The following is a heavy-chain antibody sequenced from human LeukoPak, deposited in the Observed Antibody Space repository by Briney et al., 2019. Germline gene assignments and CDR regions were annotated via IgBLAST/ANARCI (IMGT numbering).Heavy chain of an antibody. J-gene: IGHJ4*02. Sequence: SETLSLTCTVSGGSISSYYWSWIRQPPGKGLEWIGYIYYSGSTDYNPSLKSRVTISVDTSKNQFSLKLSSVTAADTAVYYCARGRAVANDYWGQGTLVTVSS. CDR2: IYYSGST. CDR3: ARGRAVANDY. CDR1: GGSISSYY. D-gene: IGHD6-19*01. V-gene: IGHV4-59*01.